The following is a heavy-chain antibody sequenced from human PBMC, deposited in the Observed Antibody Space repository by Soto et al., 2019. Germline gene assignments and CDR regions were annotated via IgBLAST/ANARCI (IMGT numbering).Heavy chain of an antibody. CDR1: GGTFSSYA. CDR2: IIPIFGTA. CDR3: ASGLYSSSWHWYFDL. Sequence: QVQLVQSGAEVKKPGSSVKVSCKASGGTFSSYAISWVRQAPGQGLEWMGGIIPIFGTANYAQKFQGRVTITADESTSKAYMELSSLRSEDTAVYYCASGLYSSSWHWYFDLWGRGTLVTVSS. D-gene: IGHD6-13*01. V-gene: IGHV1-69*12. J-gene: IGHJ2*01.